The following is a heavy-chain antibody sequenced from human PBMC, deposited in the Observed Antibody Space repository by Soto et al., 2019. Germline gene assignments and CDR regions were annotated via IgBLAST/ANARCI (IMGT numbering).Heavy chain of an antibody. V-gene: IGHV1-69*02. Sequence: QVQLVQSGAEVKKPGSSVKVSCKASGGTFSSYTISWVRQAPGQGLEWMGRIIPILGIANYAQKFQGRVTITADKSTSTAYMDLRSLRSEDTAEYYCARGPATPPDWLEHWGQGTLVTVSS. CDR2: IIPILGIA. CDR3: ARGPATPPDWLEH. D-gene: IGHD2-2*01. CDR1: GGTFSSYT. J-gene: IGHJ5*02.